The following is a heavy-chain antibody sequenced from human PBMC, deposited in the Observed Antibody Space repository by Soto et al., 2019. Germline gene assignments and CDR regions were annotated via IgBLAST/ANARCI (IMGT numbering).Heavy chain of an antibody. Sequence: PGESLKISCKASGYSFTTYWIGWVRQMPGKGLEWMGIIYPGDSDTKYSPSLQGQVTISADTSISTAYLQWTSLKASDTAMYYCARTYLAGGTPYYFDYWGQGTLVTVSS. CDR2: IYPGDSDT. D-gene: IGHD6-19*01. V-gene: IGHV5-51*01. J-gene: IGHJ4*02. CDR1: GYSFTTYW. CDR3: ARTYLAGGTPYYFDY.